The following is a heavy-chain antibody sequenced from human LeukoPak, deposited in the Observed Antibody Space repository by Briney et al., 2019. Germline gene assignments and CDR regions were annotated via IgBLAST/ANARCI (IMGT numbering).Heavy chain of an antibody. CDR3: ARRFDTSGYFQN. Sequence: GESLKISCKGSGYSFTTYWIGWVRQMPGKGLEWMGIIYPGDSDTRYSPSFQGQVTISADKSISTAYLQWNSLKASETAMYYCARRFDTSGYFQNWGQGTLVTVSS. V-gene: IGHV5-51*01. D-gene: IGHD3-22*01. CDR2: IYPGDSDT. J-gene: IGHJ1*01. CDR1: GYSFTTYW.